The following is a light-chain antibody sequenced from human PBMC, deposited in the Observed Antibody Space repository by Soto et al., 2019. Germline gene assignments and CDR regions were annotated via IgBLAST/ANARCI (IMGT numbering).Light chain of an antibody. CDR3: HQYGISP. CDR2: GAS. Sequence: EIVLTQSPGTLSLSPGERATLSGRASQSVSSNYLAWYQQKPGQAPRLLIFGASSRATGIPDRFSGSGSGTEFTLIISRLEPEDFAVYYCHQYGISPFGGGTKVDI. V-gene: IGKV3-20*01. CDR1: QSVSSNY. J-gene: IGKJ4*01.